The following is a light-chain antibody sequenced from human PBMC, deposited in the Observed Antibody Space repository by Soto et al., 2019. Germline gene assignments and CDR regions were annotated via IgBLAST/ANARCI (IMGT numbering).Light chain of an antibody. CDR2: DAS. J-gene: IGKJ3*01. CDR1: QDISNY. CDR3: QQYNNLLIFT. V-gene: IGKV1-33*01. Sequence: IRMTQSPSSLSASVGDRVTITCQASQDISNYLNWYQQKPGKAPKLLIYDASNLETGVPSRFSGSGSGTDFTFTISSLQPEDIATYYCQQYNNLLIFTFGPGTKVDIK.